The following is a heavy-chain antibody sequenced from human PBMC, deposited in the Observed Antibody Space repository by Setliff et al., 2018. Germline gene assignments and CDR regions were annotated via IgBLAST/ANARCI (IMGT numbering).Heavy chain of an antibody. D-gene: IGHD6-13*01. CDR1: GFTFDDYT. Sequence: GESLKISCAASGFTFDDYTMHWVRQAPGKGLEWVSLISWDGGSTYYADSVKGRFTISRDNSKNSLYLQMNSLRTEDTALYYCAKDIGSSWYFGYYGMDVWGQGTTGTVS. J-gene: IGHJ6*02. V-gene: IGHV3-43*01. CDR3: AKDIGSSWYFGYYGMDV. CDR2: ISWDGGST.